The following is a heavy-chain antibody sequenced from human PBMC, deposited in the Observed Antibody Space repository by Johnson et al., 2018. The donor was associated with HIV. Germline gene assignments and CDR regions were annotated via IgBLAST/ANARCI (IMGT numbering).Heavy chain of an antibody. D-gene: IGHD1-26*01. CDR3: ANGVSGTYPNAFDI. J-gene: IGHJ3*02. CDR2: VTGSDSSS. Sequence: EVQLVESGGGLVQPGGSLRLSCAASGFTFSSYAMSWVRQAPGKGLQWVSTVTGSDSSSYYADYVKGRFAISRDDSKNTLFLQMNSLRAEETAIYYCANGVSGTYPNAFDILGQGTMVTVSS. V-gene: IGHV3-23*04. CDR1: GFTFSSYA.